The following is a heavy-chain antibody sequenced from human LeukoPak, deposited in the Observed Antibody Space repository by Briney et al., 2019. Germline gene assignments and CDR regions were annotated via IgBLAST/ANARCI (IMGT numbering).Heavy chain of an antibody. CDR1: GFTFSSYS. CDR2: ISSSSYI. V-gene: IGHV3-21*01. Sequence: KTGGSLRLSCAASGFTFSSYSMNWVRQAPGKGLEWASSISSSSYIYYADSVKGRFTISRDNAKNSLYLQMNSLRAEDTAVYYCARDQDGDYFDYWGQGTLVTVSS. D-gene: IGHD2-8*01. CDR3: ARDQDGDYFDY. J-gene: IGHJ4*02.